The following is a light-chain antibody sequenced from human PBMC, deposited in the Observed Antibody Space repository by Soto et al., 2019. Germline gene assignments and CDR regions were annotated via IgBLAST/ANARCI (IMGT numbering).Light chain of an antibody. J-gene: IGLJ2*01. CDR1: NIGSKS. V-gene: IGLV3-21*04. CDR3: QVWDSSSDPVV. CDR2: YDS. Sequence: SYELTQPPSVSVSPGKTARITCGGNNIGSKSVHWYQQKPGQAPVLVIYYDSDRPSGIPERFSGSNSVNTATLTISRVEAGDEADDYCQVWDSSSDPVVFGGGTQPTVL.